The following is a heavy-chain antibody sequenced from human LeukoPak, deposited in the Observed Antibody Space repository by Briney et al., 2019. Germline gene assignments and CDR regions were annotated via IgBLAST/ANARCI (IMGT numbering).Heavy chain of an antibody. CDR1: GDSISSSNW. D-gene: IGHD3-3*01. Sequence: SGTLSLTCAVSGDSISSSNWWSWVRPPPGKGLEWIGEISHSGNTNYNPSLKSRVTISVDKSKNQFSLKLSSVTAADTAVYYCARVRFGAPYYYYGMDVWGQGTTVTVSS. CDR3: ARVRFGAPYYYYGMDV. CDR2: ISHSGNT. V-gene: IGHV4-4*02. J-gene: IGHJ6*02.